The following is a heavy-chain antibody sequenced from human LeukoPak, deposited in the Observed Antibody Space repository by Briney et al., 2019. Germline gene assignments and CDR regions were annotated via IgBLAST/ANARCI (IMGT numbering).Heavy chain of an antibody. V-gene: IGHV3-21*06. J-gene: IGHJ4*02. CDR1: GFTFNTYS. CDR3: LRGDRRDY. Sequence: PGGSLRLSCAASGFTFNTYSMNWARQASGKGLEWVSSIDSSGGYMFYTDSVKGRFIISRDNAKDSLYLQMNNLRAEDTAVYYCLRGDRRDYWGQGTLVTVSS. CDR2: IDSSGGYM.